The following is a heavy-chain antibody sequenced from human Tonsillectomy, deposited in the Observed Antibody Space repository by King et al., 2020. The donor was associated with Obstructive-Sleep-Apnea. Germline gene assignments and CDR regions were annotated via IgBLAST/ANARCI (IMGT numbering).Heavy chain of an antibody. J-gene: IGHJ6*02. CDR2: TSRDGRKT. V-gene: IGHV3-30*18. Sequence: QVQLVESGGGVVSPGRSLRLSCVASGFTFGGYGMHWVRQTPGKGLEWVTTTSRDGRKTYYADSVKGRFTISRDNSKHTRYLQMNSLRSDDTAKYYCAKDLTSAYDESYGTDVWGQGTTVTVSS. CDR3: AKDLTSAYDESYGTDV. D-gene: IGHD3-3*01. CDR1: GFTFGGYG.